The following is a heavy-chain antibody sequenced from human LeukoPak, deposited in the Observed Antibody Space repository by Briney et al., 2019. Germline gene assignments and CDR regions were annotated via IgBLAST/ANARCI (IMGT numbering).Heavy chain of an antibody. CDR2: INHSGGT. D-gene: IGHD6-19*01. CDR3: ARGPRGLGMAGTFDY. V-gene: IGHV4-34*01. Sequence: SETLSLTCAVYGESFSGYYWSWIRQPPGKGLEWIGEINHSGGTNYNPSLKSRVTISVDTSKNQFSLKLNSVTAADTAVYYCARGPRGLGMAGTFDYWGQGTLVTVSS. J-gene: IGHJ4*02. CDR1: GESFSGYY.